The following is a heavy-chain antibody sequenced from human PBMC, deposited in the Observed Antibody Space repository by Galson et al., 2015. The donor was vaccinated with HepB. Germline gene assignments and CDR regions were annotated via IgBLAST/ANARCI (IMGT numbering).Heavy chain of an antibody. Sequence: SVKVSCKASRFTFTSSAVQWVRQTRGQRLEWIGWIVVGGGNTNYAQKFQKRVTITRDMSTSTAYMELSSLRSEDTAVNYCAAGTTVTKRHWGQGTLVTVSS. D-gene: IGHD4-17*01. CDR3: AAGTTVTKRH. CDR2: IVVGGGNT. J-gene: IGHJ4*02. CDR1: RFTFTSSA. V-gene: IGHV1-58*01.